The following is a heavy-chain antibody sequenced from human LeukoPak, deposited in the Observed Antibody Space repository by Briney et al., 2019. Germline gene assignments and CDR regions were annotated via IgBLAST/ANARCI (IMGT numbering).Heavy chain of an antibody. J-gene: IGHJ4*02. CDR3: ARGLELRFLEWLYD. CDR2: IIPIFGTT. CDR1: GGTFSSYA. V-gene: IGHV1-69*06. D-gene: IGHD3-3*01. Sequence: SVKVSCKASGGTFSSYAISWVRQAPGQGLEWMGGIIPIFGTTNYAQKFQDRVTITADKSTSTAYMELSSLRSEDTAVYYCARGLELRFLEWLYDWGQGTLVTVSS.